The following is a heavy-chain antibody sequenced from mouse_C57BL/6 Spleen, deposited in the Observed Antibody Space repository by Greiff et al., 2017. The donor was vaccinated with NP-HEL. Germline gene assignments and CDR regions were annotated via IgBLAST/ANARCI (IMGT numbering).Heavy chain of an antibody. Sequence: EVKLMESGGGLVKPGGSLKLSCAASGFTFSDYGMHWVRQAPEKGLEWVAYISSGSSTNYYADTVKGRFTISRDNAKNTLFLQMTSLRSEDTAMYYCTMIYYDYDDAMDYWGQGTSVTVSS. CDR2: ISSGSSTN. D-gene: IGHD2-4*01. V-gene: IGHV5-17*01. CDR3: TMIYYDYDDAMDY. J-gene: IGHJ4*01. CDR1: GFTFSDYG.